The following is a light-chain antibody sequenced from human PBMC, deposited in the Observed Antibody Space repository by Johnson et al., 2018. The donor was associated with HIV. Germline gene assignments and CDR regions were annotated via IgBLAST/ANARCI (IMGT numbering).Light chain of an antibody. Sequence: QSVLTKPPSVSAAPGQKVTISCSGSSSNIGNNYVSWYQQLPGTAPKLLIYENNKRPSGIPDRFSGSKSGTSATLGITGLQNGDEDDYYCGTWDSSLSALYVFGTGTKVTVL. CDR3: GTWDSSLSALYV. CDR1: SSNIGNNY. V-gene: IGLV1-51*02. CDR2: ENN. J-gene: IGLJ1*01.